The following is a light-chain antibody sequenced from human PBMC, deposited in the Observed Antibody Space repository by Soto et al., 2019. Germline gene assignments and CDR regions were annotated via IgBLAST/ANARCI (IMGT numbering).Light chain of an antibody. V-gene: IGKV1-33*01. CDR3: QQSYSNPLT. Sequence: DIQITQSPSSLSASVRDRVTITCQASQDISNYLNWYQQKPGKAPKILIYDASNLETGVPSRFSGSGSGTDFTFTISRLQPEDISTYYCQQSYSNPLTFGQGTRLEIK. CDR1: QDISNY. J-gene: IGKJ5*01. CDR2: DAS.